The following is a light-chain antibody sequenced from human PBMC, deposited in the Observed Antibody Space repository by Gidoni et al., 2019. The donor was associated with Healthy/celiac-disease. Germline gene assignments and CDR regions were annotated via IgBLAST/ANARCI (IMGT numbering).Light chain of an antibody. CDR1: QSISSW. Sequence: DIKMTQSPSTLSASVGDRVPITCRASQSISSWMAWYQQKPGKAPKLLIYKASSLESGVPSRFCGSGSGTEFTLPIFSLQPDDFATYYCQQYNSYSLTFGQXTKVEIK. V-gene: IGKV1-5*03. CDR3: QQYNSYSLT. J-gene: IGKJ1*01. CDR2: KAS.